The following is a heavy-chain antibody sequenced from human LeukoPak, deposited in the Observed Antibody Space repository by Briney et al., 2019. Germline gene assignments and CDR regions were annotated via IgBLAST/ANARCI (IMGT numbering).Heavy chain of an antibody. Sequence: SQTLSLTCTVSGGSSSSGDYYWSWIRQPPGKDLEWIGYIYYIGSTYYNPSLKSRVTISEDESKKQFSLDLSSVTAADTAVYYCARGSLVRGVPFLDYWGQGALVTVSS. J-gene: IGHJ4*02. V-gene: IGHV4-30-4*01. CDR3: ARGSLVRGVPFLDY. D-gene: IGHD3-10*01. CDR1: GGSSSSGDYY. CDR2: IYYIGST.